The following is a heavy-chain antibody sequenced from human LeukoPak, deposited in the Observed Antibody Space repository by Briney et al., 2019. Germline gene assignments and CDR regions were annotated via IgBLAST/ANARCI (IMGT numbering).Heavy chain of an antibody. CDR2: INAGNGNT. D-gene: IGHD5-18*01. V-gene: IGHV1-3*01. J-gene: IGHJ5*02. CDR3: AREPLNTATNWFDP. Sequence: ASVKVSCKASGYTFTTYGVHWVRQAPGQGLEWMGWINAGNGNTKYSQKFQGRVTITRDTSASTVYMELSSLRSEDTAVYYCAREPLNTATNWFDPWGQGTLVTVSS. CDR1: GYTFTTYG.